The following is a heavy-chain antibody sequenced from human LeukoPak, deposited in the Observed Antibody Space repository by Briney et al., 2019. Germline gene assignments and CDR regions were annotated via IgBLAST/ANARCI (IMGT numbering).Heavy chain of an antibody. CDR1: GGSISSGSYY. Sequence: PSETLSLTCTVSGGSISSGSYYWSWIRQPAGKGLEWIGRIYSSGSTKYNPSLKSRVTISVDTSKNQFSLKLSSVTAADTAMYYCARLYCTASCYSDYWGQGTLVTVSS. CDR2: IYSSGST. J-gene: IGHJ4*02. CDR3: ARLYCTASCYSDY. D-gene: IGHD2-8*02. V-gene: IGHV4-61*02.